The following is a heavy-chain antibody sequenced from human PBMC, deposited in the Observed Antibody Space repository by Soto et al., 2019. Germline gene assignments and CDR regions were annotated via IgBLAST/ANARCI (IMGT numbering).Heavy chain of an antibody. CDR2: MNPNSGNT. J-gene: IGHJ6*02. Sequence: QVQLVQSGAEVKKPGASVKVSCKASGYTFTSYDINWVRQATGQGLEWMGWMNPNSGNTGYAQKFQGRVTMTRNTSISTAYMELTSLRSEDTAVYYCARWPDGYYYYGMDVWGQGTTVTVSS. CDR3: ARWPDGYYYYGMDV. V-gene: IGHV1-8*01. CDR1: GYTFTSYD.